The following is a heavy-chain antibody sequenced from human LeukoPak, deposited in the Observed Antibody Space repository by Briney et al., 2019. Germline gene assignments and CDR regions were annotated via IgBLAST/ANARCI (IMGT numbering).Heavy chain of an antibody. Sequence: PSETLSLTCTVSGDSISSYYWNWIRQPPGKGLEWIGYIYYSGSTNYNPSLKSRVTISVDTSKNQFSLKLSSVTAADTAVYYCARDRNGYNFFDYWGQGTLVTVSS. CDR3: ARDRNGYNFFDY. D-gene: IGHD5-24*01. CDR2: IYYSGST. J-gene: IGHJ4*02. V-gene: IGHV4-59*01. CDR1: GDSISSYY.